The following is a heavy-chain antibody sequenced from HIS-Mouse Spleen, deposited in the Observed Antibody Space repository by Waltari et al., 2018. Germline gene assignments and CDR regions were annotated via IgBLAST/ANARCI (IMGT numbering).Heavy chain of an antibody. CDR2: IDWDDAK. J-gene: IGHJ4*02. D-gene: IGHD6-19*01. V-gene: IGHV2-70*15. CDR3: ARIAEGYTSGWYAFDY. CDR1: GFSLSTSGLC. Sequence: QVTLRESGPALVKPTQTLTLTCTFSGFSLSTSGLCVSWIRQPPRKALDWLARIDWDDAKYYSTSLKARLTISRDTSKNQVVLTMANMDPLDTATYYCARIAEGYTSGWYAFDYWGQGTLVTVAS.